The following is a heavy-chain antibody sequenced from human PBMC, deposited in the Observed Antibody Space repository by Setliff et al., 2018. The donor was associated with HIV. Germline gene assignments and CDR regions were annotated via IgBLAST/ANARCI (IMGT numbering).Heavy chain of an antibody. CDR2: FDPNSGGT. J-gene: IGHJ4*02. Sequence: ASVKVSCKASGSTFIGNYIHWVRQAPGQGLEWVGWFDPNSGGTKFAQKFQGRVTLTSDTSISTAYMELSRLRPDDTAMYYCARGGVYYYDSSGWSMDYWGQGTLVTVSS. CDR1: GSTFIGNY. V-gene: IGHV1-2*02. D-gene: IGHD3-22*01. CDR3: ARGGVYYYDSSGWSMDY.